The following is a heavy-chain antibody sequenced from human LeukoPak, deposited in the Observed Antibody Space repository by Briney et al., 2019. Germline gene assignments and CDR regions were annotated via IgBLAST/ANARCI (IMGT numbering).Heavy chain of an antibody. J-gene: IGHJ4*02. D-gene: IGHD3/OR15-3a*01. CDR2: IYPADSDT. Sequence: GESLKISCKGSGYSFTHYWIGWVRHMSGKGLGWMGLIYPADSDTRYSPSFQGQVTISADKSISTAYLQWSSLKASDTAMYYCARFWTGYSDYWGQGTLVTVSS. CDR3: ARFWTGYSDY. CDR1: GYSFTHYW. V-gene: IGHV5-51*01.